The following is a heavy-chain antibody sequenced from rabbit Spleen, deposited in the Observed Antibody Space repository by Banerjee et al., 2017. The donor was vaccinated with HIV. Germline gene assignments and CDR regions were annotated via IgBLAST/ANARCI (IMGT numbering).Heavy chain of an antibody. J-gene: IGHJ6*01. Sequence: QSLEESGGDLVQPGASLTLTCTASGFSFSGGYYLYWVRQAPGKGLEWIACIGLNNGKTYYASWAKGRFTISKTSSTVDLKMTSLTAADTATYFCARDTGSSFSSYGMDLWGQGTLVTVS. D-gene: IGHD8-1*01. V-gene: IGHV1S40*01. CDR1: GFSFSGGYY. CDR3: ARDTGSSFSSYGMDL. CDR2: IGLNNGKT.